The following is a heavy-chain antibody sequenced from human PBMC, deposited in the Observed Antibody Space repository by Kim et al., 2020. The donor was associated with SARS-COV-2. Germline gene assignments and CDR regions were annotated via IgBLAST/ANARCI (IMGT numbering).Heavy chain of an antibody. Sequence: GGSLRLSCAASGFTFSSYAMHWVRQAPGKGLEWVAVISYDGSNKYYADSVKGRFTISRDNSKNTLYLQMNSLRAEDTAVYYCARGKVRGDYRLDYWGQGTLVTVSS. V-gene: IGHV3-30*04. J-gene: IGHJ4*02. CDR1: GFTFSSYA. CDR2: ISYDGSNK. CDR3: ARGKVRGDYRLDY. D-gene: IGHD4-17*01.